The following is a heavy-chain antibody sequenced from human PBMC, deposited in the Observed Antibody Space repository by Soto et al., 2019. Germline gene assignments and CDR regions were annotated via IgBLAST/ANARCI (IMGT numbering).Heavy chain of an antibody. CDR3: ARRPFGATITDY. J-gene: IGHJ4*02. CDR1: GGSISSDNYY. D-gene: IGHD3-16*01. Sequence: QVQLQESGPGLVKPSQTLSLTCTVSGGSISSDNYYWSWIRQHPGKGLEWIGYIYYNGNTYYNPSLESRTPIALDTSKNQLSLKLNSVTAADTAVYSCARRPFGATITDYWGQGTLVTVSS. CDR2: IYYNGNT. V-gene: IGHV4-31*03.